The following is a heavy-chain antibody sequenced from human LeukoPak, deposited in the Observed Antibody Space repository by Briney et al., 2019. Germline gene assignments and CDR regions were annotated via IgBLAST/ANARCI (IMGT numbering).Heavy chain of an antibody. V-gene: IGHV1-69*05. D-gene: IGHD1-26*01. J-gene: IGHJ4*02. CDR1: GGTFSSYA. CDR3: ARGLVGATFDY. Sequence: ASVKVSCKASGGTFSSYAISWVRQAPGQGLEWMGGIIPIFGTANYAQKFQGRVTITTDESTCTAYMELSSLRSEDTAVYYCARGLVGATFDYWGQGTLVTVSS. CDR2: IIPIFGTA.